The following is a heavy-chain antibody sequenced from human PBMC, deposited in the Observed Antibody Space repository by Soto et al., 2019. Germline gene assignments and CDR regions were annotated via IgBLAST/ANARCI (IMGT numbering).Heavy chain of an antibody. J-gene: IGHJ1*01. Sequence: PSETLSLTCTVSGGPITSYYWSWIRQPPGKGLEWIGYIYYSGSTNYNPSLKSRVTISVDTSKNQFSLKLSSVTAADTAVYYCASLNYDFWSGYSHYAEYFQHWGQGSLVTVSS. CDR2: IYYSGST. D-gene: IGHD3-3*01. CDR3: ASLNYDFWSGYSHYAEYFQH. CDR1: GGPITSYY. V-gene: IGHV4-59*01.